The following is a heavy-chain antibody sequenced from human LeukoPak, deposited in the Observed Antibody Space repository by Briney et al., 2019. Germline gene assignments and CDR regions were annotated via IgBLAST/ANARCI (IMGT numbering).Heavy chain of an antibody. J-gene: IGHJ3*02. CDR1: GYTFTGYY. CDR3: AREYYYDSSGYHADDAFDI. V-gene: IGHV1-2*02. CDR2: FNPNSGGT. Sequence: ASVKVSCKASGYTFTGYYMHWVRQAPGQGLEWMGWFNPNSGGTNYAQKFQGRVTMTRDTSISTAYMELSRLRSDDTAVYYCAREYYYDSSGYHADDAFDIWGQGTMVTVSS. D-gene: IGHD3-22*01.